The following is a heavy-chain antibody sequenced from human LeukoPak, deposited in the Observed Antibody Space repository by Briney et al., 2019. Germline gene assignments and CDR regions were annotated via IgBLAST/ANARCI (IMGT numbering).Heavy chain of an antibody. CDR3: ARGTYGSGSHYFDY. J-gene: IGHJ4*02. V-gene: IGHV4-59*01. CDR1: GGSISSYY. CDR2: IYYSGST. D-gene: IGHD3-10*01. Sequence: SETLSLTCTVSGGSISSYYWSWIRQPPGKGLEWIGYIYYSGSTNYNPSLKRRVTISVDTSKNQFSLKLSSVTAADTAVYYCARGTYGSGSHYFDYWGQGTLVTVSS.